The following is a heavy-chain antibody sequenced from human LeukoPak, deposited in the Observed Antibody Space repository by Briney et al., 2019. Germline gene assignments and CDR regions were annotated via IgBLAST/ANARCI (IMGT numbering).Heavy chain of an antibody. D-gene: IGHD1-1*01. J-gene: IGHJ4*02. CDR2: IGTAGDT. Sequence: GGSLRLSCAASGFPFSDYDMHWVRQATGKGLEWVSAIGTAGDTYYTGSVKGRFTISRENAKNSLYLRMNSLRAGDTAVYYCARVAKERVGGVYYFDYWGQGTLVTVSS. V-gene: IGHV3-13*01. CDR1: GFPFSDYD. CDR3: ARVAKERVGGVYYFDY.